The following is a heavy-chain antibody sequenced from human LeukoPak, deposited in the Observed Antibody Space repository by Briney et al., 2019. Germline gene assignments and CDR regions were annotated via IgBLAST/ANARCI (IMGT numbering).Heavy chain of an antibody. Sequence: GGSLRLSCAASGFTFSSYAMHWVRQAPGKGLEWVAVISYDGSNKYYADSVKGRFTISRDNSKNTLYLQMNSLRAEDMAVYYCAKPPTYYSSSWPPQDYWGQGTLVTVSS. D-gene: IGHD6-13*01. V-gene: IGHV3-30*04. CDR3: AKPPTYYSSSWPPQDY. CDR2: ISYDGSNK. J-gene: IGHJ4*02. CDR1: GFTFSSYA.